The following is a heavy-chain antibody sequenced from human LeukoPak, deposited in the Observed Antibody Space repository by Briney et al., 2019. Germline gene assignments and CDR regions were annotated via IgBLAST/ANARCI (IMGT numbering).Heavy chain of an antibody. Sequence: PGGSLRLSCAASGFSFSNYWMKWVRQDPGKGLEWVSHISSTSTTYYADSVKGRFTTSRDNAKNLLYLQMNSLRDEDTAVYYCAAAGDYWGQGTLVTVSS. CDR1: GFSFSNYW. V-gene: IGHV3-69-1*01. D-gene: IGHD3-10*01. CDR2: ISSTSTT. J-gene: IGHJ4*02. CDR3: AAAGDY.